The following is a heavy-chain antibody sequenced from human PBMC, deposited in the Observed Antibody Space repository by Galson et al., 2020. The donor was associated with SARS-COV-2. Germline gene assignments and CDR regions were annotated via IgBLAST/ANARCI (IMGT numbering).Heavy chain of an antibody. CDR3: ARDPAPLYGDNYYYGMDV. J-gene: IGHJ6*02. CDR1: DAPMSSYY. D-gene: IGHD4-17*01. Sequence: ETSETLSLTCSVYDAPMSSYYWSWIRQPPGKGMEWIGYISSSGSTSYNPSLRSRVTISVDLSKNQLSLKVTSVTAADTAVYYCARDPAPLYGDNYYYGMDVWGQGTTVTVSS. CDR2: ISSSGST. V-gene: IGHV4-59*01.